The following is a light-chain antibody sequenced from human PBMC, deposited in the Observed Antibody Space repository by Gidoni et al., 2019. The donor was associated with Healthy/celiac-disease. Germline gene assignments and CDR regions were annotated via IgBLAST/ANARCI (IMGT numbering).Light chain of an antibody. CDR3: QSFDSSLRGPV. V-gene: IGLV1-40*01. CDR2: GNP. Sequence: QSVLTQPPSISGAQGKTVTISYTGRRSNVGAGYDVHWYPQLPGTTPRPLIYGNPLRPAGVPVRFSASKSGTSASLAITGLQAEDEATYYCQSFDSSLRGPVFGGGTRLTVL. J-gene: IGLJ2*01. CDR1: RSNVGAGYD.